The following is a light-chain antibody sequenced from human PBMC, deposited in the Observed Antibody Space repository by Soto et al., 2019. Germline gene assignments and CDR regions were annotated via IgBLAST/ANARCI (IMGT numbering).Light chain of an antibody. J-gene: IGKJ4*01. Sequence: EIVMTQSPATLSLSPGERATLSCRASQSVYSTLAWYQQKPGQAPRLLIYGASTRATSIPARFSGSGSGTEFTLAISSLQSEDFAIYYCQQYHNWPPLTFGGGTKVEIK. CDR1: QSVYST. CDR3: QQYHNWPPLT. V-gene: IGKV3-15*01. CDR2: GAS.